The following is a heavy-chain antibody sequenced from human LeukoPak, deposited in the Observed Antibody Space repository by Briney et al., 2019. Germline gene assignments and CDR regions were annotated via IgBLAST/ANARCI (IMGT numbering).Heavy chain of an antibody. Sequence: GGSLRLSCAASGFTVSSNYMSWVRQAPGKGLEWLSYISSTGSTIYYADSVKGRFTISRDNAKNSLYLQMSSLRVEDTAVYYCARIAGWWFDPWGQGTLVTVSS. J-gene: IGHJ5*02. V-gene: IGHV3-11*04. CDR3: ARIAGWWFDP. CDR1: GFTVSSNY. D-gene: IGHD6-19*01. CDR2: ISSTGSTI.